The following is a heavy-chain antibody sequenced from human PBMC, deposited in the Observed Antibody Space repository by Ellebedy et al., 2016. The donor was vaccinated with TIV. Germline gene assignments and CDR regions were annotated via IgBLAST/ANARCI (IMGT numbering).Heavy chain of an antibody. V-gene: IGHV4-59*08. Sequence: SETLSLTCTVSGGSINSFYWSWIRQPPGKGLEWIGYISYSIYYSGSTNYNPSLKSRVTISVDASKNQFSRQLSSVTAADTAVYYCARHAATAGNPNMDVWGRGTTVTVSS. J-gene: IGHJ6*03. CDR3: ARHAATAGNPNMDV. CDR1: GGSINSFY. D-gene: IGHD4-23*01. CDR2: ISYSIYYSGST.